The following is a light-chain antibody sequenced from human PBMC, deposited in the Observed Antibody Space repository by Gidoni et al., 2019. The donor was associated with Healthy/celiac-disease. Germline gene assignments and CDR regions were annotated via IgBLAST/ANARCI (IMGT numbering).Light chain of an antibody. CDR1: QDISNY. Sequence: DIQMTQSPSSLSASVGDRVTITCQASQDISNYLNWYQQKPGKAPKLLIYDASNLETGVPSRFSGSGSGTVFTFTISSVQPEDIATYYCQQYDNLPLTFGGGTKVEIK. CDR3: QQYDNLPLT. CDR2: DAS. J-gene: IGKJ4*01. V-gene: IGKV1-33*01.